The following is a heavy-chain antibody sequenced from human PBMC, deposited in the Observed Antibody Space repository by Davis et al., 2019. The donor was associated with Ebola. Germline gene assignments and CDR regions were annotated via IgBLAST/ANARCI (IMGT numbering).Heavy chain of an antibody. CDR1: GFTFSSYG. CDR3: AKFRLAAKQGDPYYYYGMDV. V-gene: IGHV3-30*18. J-gene: IGHJ6*04. D-gene: IGHD6-13*01. Sequence: GESLKISCAASGFTFSSYGMHWVRQAPGKGLEWVAVISYDGSNKYYADSVKGRFTISRDNSKNTLYLQMNSLRAEDTAVYYCAKFRLAAKQGDPYYYYGMDVWGKGTTVTVSS. CDR2: ISYDGSNK.